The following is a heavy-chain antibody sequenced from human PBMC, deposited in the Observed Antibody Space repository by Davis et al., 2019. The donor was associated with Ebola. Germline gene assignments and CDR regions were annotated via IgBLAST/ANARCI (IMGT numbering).Heavy chain of an antibody. CDR3: ARELAAAYFDY. CDR2: IWYDGSNK. CDR1: GYTFTSYA. D-gene: IGHD6-13*01. Sequence: SCKASGYTFTSYAMHWVRQAPGKGLEWVAVIWYDGSNKYYADSVKGRFTISRDNSKNTLYLQMNSLRAEDTAVYYCARELAAAYFDYWGQGTLVTVSS. J-gene: IGHJ4*02. V-gene: IGHV3-33*01.